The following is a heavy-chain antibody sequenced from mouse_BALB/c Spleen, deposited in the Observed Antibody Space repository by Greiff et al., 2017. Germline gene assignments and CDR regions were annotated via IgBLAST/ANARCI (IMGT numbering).Heavy chain of an antibody. CDR1: GFTFSSYY. V-gene: IGHV5-6-2*01. CDR3: ARHPLYGYGFDY. CDR2: INSNGGST. J-gene: IGHJ2*01. D-gene: IGHD2-2*01. Sequence: EVMLVESGGGLVKLGGSLKLSCAASGFTFSSYYMSWVRQTPEKRLELVAAINSNGGSTYYPDTVKGRFTISRDNAKNTLYLQMSSLKSEDTALYYCARHPLYGYGFDYWGQGTTLTVSS.